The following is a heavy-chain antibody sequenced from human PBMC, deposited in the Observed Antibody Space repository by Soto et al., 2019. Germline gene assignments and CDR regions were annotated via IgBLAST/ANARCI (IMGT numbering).Heavy chain of an antibody. V-gene: IGHV4-59*01. CDR3: ARAGCSSTSCYFDYYYYYMDV. CDR2: IYYSGST. D-gene: IGHD2-2*01. CDR1: GGSISSYY. Sequence: SETLSLTCTVSGGSISSYYWSWIRQPPGKGLEWIGYIYYSGSTNYNPSLKSRVTISVDTSKNQFSLKLSSVTAADTAVYYCARAGCSSTSCYFDYYYYYMDVWGKGTTVTVSS. J-gene: IGHJ6*03.